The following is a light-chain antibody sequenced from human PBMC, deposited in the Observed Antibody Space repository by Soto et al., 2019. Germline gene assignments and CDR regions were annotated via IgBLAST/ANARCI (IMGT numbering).Light chain of an antibody. J-gene: IGKJ4*01. CDR2: AAS. V-gene: IGKV1-6*01. CDR1: QGIRDD. Sequence: AIQMTQSPSSLSASVGDRVTITCRASQGIRDDLGWYQQKPGKAPKLLIYAASSLQSGVPSRFSGSGSGTDFTLTISILQPEDFATYYCLQDYNYPLTFGGGTKVEIK. CDR3: LQDYNYPLT.